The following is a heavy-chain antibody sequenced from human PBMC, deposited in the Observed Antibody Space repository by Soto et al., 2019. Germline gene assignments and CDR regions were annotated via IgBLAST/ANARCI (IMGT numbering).Heavy chain of an antibody. CDR2: INPNSGGT. CDR3: ARARGAIFGVVYGMDV. Sequence: GASVKVSCKASGYTFTGYYMHWVRQAPGQGLEWMGWINPNSGGTNYAQKFQGRVTMTRDTSISTAYMELSRLRSDDTAVYYCARARGAIFGVVYGMDVWGQGTTVTVSS. D-gene: IGHD3-3*01. V-gene: IGHV1-2*02. J-gene: IGHJ6*02. CDR1: GYTFTGYY.